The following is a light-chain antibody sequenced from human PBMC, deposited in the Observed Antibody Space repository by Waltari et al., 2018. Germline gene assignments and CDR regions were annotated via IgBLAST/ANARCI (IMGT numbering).Light chain of an antibody. CDR2: QAT. CDR1: ILGNKY. J-gene: IGLJ3*02. Sequence: SYELTQPPSVSVSPGQTASITCSGDILGNKYASWYQQKPGQSPLLVVYQATKRPPGIPERFSGSKSGNAGTLTISGTQAMDEADYYCQALGTAAWVFGGGTKLTVL. V-gene: IGLV3-1*01. CDR3: QALGTAAWV.